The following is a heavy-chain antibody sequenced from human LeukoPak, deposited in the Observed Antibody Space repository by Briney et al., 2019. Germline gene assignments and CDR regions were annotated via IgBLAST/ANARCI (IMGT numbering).Heavy chain of an antibody. CDR1: GYTFTNYH. Sequence: EASVKVSCKASGYTFTNYHMHWVRQAPGQGLEWMGIINPYSSFTTYAQKSQGRVTMTRDTSTSTVYMELSSLRSEDTAVYYCARPLSEMTTSLDFDLWGRGSLVTVSS. CDR2: INPYSSFT. J-gene: IGHJ2*01. CDR3: ARPLSEMTTSLDFDL. D-gene: IGHD1-1*01. V-gene: IGHV1-46*01.